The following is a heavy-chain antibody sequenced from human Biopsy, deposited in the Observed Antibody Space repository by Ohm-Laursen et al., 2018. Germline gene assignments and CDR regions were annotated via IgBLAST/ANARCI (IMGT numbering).Heavy chain of an antibody. V-gene: IGHV1-69*06. J-gene: IGHJ1*01. CDR3: ATKLTGYFHH. D-gene: IGHD3-9*01. CDR1: GYTFTDYY. Sequence: SVKVSCKASGYTFTDYYLHWVRQDPGQGLEWLGGNIPILGTGNYAQKFQDRVTVAADTSTSTATMELRSLRSDDTAVYYCATKLTGYFHHWGQGTLVIVSS. CDR2: NIPILGTG.